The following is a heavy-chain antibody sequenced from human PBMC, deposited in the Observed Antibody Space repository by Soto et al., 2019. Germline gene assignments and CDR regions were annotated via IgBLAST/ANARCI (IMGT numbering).Heavy chain of an antibody. CDR3: ARGEGWSYPLTYCGI. CDR1: CGSISSAGYY. V-gene: IGHV4-31*03. CDR2: IYYRGST. Sequence: SEPLSLTCTVSCGSISSAGYYWSWIRQHPGKGLEWIGYIYYRGSTNYNPYLKSRVTMSVDTSRNQFSLRLSSVTAADTAMYYCARGEGWSYPLTYCGIRGQGILVT. J-gene: IGHJ4*02. D-gene: IGHD1-26*01.